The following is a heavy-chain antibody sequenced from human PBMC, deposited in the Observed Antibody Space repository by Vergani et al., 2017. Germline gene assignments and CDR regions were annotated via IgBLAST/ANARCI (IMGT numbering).Heavy chain of an antibody. CDR3: ASLGVPAANQNWFDP. CDR2: IYYSGST. V-gene: IGHV4-61*05. D-gene: IGHD2-2*01. CDR1: GGSISSSSYY. Sequence: QLQLQESGPGLVKPSETLSLTCTVSGGSISSSSYYWGWIRQPPGKGLEWIGYIYYSGSTNYNPSLKSRVTISVDTSNNQFSLKLSSVTAADTAVYYCASLGVPAANQNWFDPWGQGTLVTVSS. J-gene: IGHJ5*02.